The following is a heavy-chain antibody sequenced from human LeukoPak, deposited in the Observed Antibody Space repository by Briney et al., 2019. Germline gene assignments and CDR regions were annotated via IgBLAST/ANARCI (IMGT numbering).Heavy chain of an antibody. CDR2: IIPIFGTA. CDR3: ANYGIVGATSKAFDI. Sequence: SVKVSCTASGYTFTSYGISWVRQAPGQGLEWMGGIIPIFGTANYAQKFQGRVTITADESTSTAYMELSSLRSEDTAVYYCANYGIVGATSKAFDIWGQGTMVTVSS. D-gene: IGHD1-26*01. CDR1: GYTFTSYG. V-gene: IGHV1-69*13. J-gene: IGHJ3*02.